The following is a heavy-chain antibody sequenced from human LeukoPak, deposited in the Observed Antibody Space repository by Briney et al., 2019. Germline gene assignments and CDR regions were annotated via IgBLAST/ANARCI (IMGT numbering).Heavy chain of an antibody. J-gene: IGHJ4*02. CDR2: IRYDGSNK. CDR3: AKESEDSSSWYYGYFDY. Sequence: PGGSLRLSCAASGFTFSSYGMHWVRQAPGKGLEWVAFIRYDGSNKYYADSVKGRFTISRDNSKNTLYLQMNSLRAEDTAVYYCAKESEDSSSWYYGYFDYWGQGTLVTVSS. CDR1: GFTFSSYG. D-gene: IGHD6-13*01. V-gene: IGHV3-30*02.